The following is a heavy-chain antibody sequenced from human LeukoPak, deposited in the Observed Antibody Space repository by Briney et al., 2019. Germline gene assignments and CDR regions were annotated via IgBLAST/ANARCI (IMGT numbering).Heavy chain of an antibody. CDR2: ISSSGSTI. CDR3: ARSGGSGYYDY. J-gene: IGHJ4*02. Sequence: GGSLRLSCAASGFTFSDYYMSWIRQAPGKGLGWVSYISSSGSTIYYADSVKGRFTISRDNAKNSMYMQMNSLRAEDTAVYYCARSGGSGYYDYWGQGTLVTVSS. V-gene: IGHV3-11*01. D-gene: IGHD3-22*01. CDR1: GFTFSDYY.